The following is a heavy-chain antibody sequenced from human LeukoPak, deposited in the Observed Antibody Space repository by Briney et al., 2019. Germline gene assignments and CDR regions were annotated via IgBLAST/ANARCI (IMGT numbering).Heavy chain of an antibody. D-gene: IGHD6-25*01. J-gene: IGHJ6*02. CDR2: ISTYNGNT. CDR3: ARDTSIEPAVSYYYYGMDV. CDR1: GGTFSRHA. Sequence: GASVKVSCKAHGGTFSRHAISWVRQAPGQGLEWMGWISTYNGNTQYTEKLQNRVIMTTDTSTTTAYLELRSLRSDDTAVYYCARDTSIEPAVSYYYYGMDVWGQGTTVSVSS. V-gene: IGHV1-18*01.